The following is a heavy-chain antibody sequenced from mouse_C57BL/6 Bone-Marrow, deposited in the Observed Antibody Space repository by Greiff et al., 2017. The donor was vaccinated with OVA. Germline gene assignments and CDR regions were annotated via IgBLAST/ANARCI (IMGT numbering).Heavy chain of an antibody. CDR3: TTTTIVTRYYFDY. Sequence: VQLQQSGAELVRPGASVKLSCTASGFNIKDDYMHWVKQRPEQGLEWIGWIDPENGDTEYASQFQGKATITADKSSNTAYLQLSSLTSEDTAVYYCTTTTIVTRYYFDYWGQGTTLTVSS. J-gene: IGHJ2*01. CDR1: GFNIKDDY. D-gene: IGHD2-2*01. V-gene: IGHV14-4*01. CDR2: IDPENGDT.